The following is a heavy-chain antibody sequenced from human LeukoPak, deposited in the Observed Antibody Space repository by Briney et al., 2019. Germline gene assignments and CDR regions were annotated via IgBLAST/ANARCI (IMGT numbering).Heavy chain of an antibody. J-gene: IGHJ4*02. CDR3: TAGPPYFDIFTGYHPDRFDY. Sequence: SETSSLTCTVSGGSISSSSYYWGWIRQPPGKGLGWIGSIYYSGSTYYNPSLKSRITISVDTSKNHFSLKLGSVIAADTTVNSRTAGPPYFDIFTGYHPDRFDYWDQGTLVTVSS. CDR1: GGSISSSSYY. V-gene: IGHV4-39*07. D-gene: IGHD3-9*01. CDR2: IYYSGST.